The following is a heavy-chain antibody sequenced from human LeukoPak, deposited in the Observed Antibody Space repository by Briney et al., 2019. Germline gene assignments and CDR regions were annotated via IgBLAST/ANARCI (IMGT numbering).Heavy chain of an antibody. CDR1: GFTFSSYG. Sequence: GRSLRLSCAASGFTFSSYGMHWVRQAPGKGLEWVAVIWYDGSNKYYADSVKGRFTISRDNSKNTLYLQMNSLRAEDTAVYYCARTGSGSYYLDYWGQGTLVTVSS. CDR2: IWYDGSNK. V-gene: IGHV3-33*01. D-gene: IGHD1-26*01. CDR3: ARTGSGSYYLDY. J-gene: IGHJ4*02.